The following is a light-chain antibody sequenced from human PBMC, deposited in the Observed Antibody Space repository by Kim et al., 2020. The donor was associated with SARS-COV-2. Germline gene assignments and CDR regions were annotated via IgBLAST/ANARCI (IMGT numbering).Light chain of an antibody. CDR1: TPTTESNN. Sequence: VTNTCSGATPTTESNNENWYQQLPGTAPKRLIYSNNQLPSGVTDRFAGYKSGTSASVAISGLQCEDEADYDCASWDESLNGLVFGGGTQLTVL. V-gene: IGLV1-44*01. CDR3: ASWDESLNGLV. CDR2: SNN. J-gene: IGLJ2*01.